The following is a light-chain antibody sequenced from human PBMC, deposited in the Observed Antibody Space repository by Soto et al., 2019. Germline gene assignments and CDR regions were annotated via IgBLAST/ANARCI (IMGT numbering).Light chain of an antibody. V-gene: IGKV1-5*03. CDR2: KAS. CDR1: QSISSW. CDR3: QQYNSYGT. J-gene: IGKJ5*01. Sequence: DIQMTQSPSTLSASVGDRFTITCRASQSISSWLAWYQQKPGKAPKLLIYKASSLEGGVPSRFSGSGSGTEFTLTISSLQPDDFATYYCQQYNSYGTFGQGTRLEI.